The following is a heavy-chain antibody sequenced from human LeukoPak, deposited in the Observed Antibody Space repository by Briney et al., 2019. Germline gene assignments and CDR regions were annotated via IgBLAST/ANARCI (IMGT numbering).Heavy chain of an antibody. CDR1: GFTFNNYW. V-gene: IGHV3-74*01. CDR2: INSDGSSA. J-gene: IGHJ4*02. D-gene: IGHD3-22*01. Sequence: GGSLRLSCAASGFTFNNYWMHWVRQAPGKGLVWVSGINSDGSSATYADSVKGRFTISRDNAKNTLYLEMNSLRAADMAVYYCAIGVVITTAFDNWGQGTLVTVSS. CDR3: AIGVVITTAFDN.